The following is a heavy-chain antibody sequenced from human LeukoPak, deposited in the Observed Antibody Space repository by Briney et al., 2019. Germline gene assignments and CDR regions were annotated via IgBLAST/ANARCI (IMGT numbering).Heavy chain of an antibody. J-gene: IGHJ4*02. CDR2: INGGGDAT. V-gene: IGHV3-23*01. Sequence: PGGSLRLSCAASGFSFNNNAMSWVRQVPGKGLEWVSAINGGGDATEYADSVKGRFTISRDNSKNTLFLQMTSLRAEDTAVYYCVKESGGAWPDWGQGTLVTVSS. D-gene: IGHD3-10*01. CDR3: VKESGGAWPD. CDR1: GFSFNNNA.